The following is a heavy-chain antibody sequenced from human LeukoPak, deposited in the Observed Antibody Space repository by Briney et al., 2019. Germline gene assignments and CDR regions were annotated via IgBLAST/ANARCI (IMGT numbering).Heavy chain of an antibody. CDR3: ARLYCSGGSCYSPDYYYYGMDV. J-gene: IGHJ6*02. Sequence: GGSLRLSCAASGFTVSSNYMSWVRQAPGKGLEWVAVISYDGSNKYYADSVKGRFTISRDNSKNTLYLQMTSLRAEDTAVYYCARLYCSGGSCYSPDYYYYGMDVWGQGTTVTVSS. D-gene: IGHD2-15*01. CDR2: ISYDGSNK. V-gene: IGHV3-30-3*01. CDR1: GFTVSSNY.